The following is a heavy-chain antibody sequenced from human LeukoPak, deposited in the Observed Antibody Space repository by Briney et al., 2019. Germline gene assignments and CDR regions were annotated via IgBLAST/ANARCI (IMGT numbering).Heavy chain of an antibody. Sequence: PSETLSLTCTVSGGSISSYYWSWIRLPPGKGLEWIGYIYYTGATYYNPSLKSRVTISLDTSKNQFSLKLSSVTAADAAVCYCARAGYSYGTGYYFDYWGQGALVTVYS. J-gene: IGHJ4*02. CDR2: IYYTGAT. CDR3: ARAGYSYGTGYYFDY. V-gene: IGHV4-59*01. CDR1: GGSISSYY. D-gene: IGHD5-18*01.